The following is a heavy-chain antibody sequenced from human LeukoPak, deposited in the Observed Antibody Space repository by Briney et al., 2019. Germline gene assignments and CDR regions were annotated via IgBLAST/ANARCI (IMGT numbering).Heavy chain of an antibody. J-gene: IGHJ4*02. CDR3: AREGPSLGVSGSIDY. Sequence: ASAKVSCKASGGTFSSYAISWVRQAPGQGLEWMGGIIPIFGTANYAQKFQGRVTITADESTSTAYMELSSLRSEDTAVYYCAREGPSLGVSGSIDYWGQGTLVTVSS. CDR2: IIPIFGTA. D-gene: IGHD3-16*01. CDR1: GGTFSSYA. V-gene: IGHV1-69*13.